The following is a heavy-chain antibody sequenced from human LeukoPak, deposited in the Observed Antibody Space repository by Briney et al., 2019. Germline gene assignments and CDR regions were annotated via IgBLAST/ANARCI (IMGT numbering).Heavy chain of an antibody. CDR1: GGSITSSSYY. D-gene: IGHD3-22*01. J-gene: IGHJ4*02. Sequence: SETLSLTCTVSGGSITSSSYYWGWIRQPPGKGLQWIGSFYYSGSTYYNPSLKSRVTIYVDTSKNQFSLKLSSVTAADTAVYYCARAPYYYDSSGYYDYWGQGTLVTVSS. CDR3: ARAPYYYDSSGYYDY. CDR2: FYYSGST. V-gene: IGHV4-39*07.